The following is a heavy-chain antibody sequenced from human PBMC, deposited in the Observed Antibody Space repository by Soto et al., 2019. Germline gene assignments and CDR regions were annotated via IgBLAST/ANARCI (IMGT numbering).Heavy chain of an antibody. CDR3: ARGTPYYYYYYYMDV. J-gene: IGHJ6*03. V-gene: IGHV5-51*01. CDR2: IYPGDSET. Sequence: GGSPKIFRKGSGYSFTPFLIGWGGPMPGKGLEWMGIIYPGDSETRYSPSFQGQVTISADKSISTAYLQWSSLKASDTAMYYCARGTPYYYYYYYMDVWGKGTTVTVSS. CDR1: GYSFTPFL. D-gene: IGHD1-1*01.